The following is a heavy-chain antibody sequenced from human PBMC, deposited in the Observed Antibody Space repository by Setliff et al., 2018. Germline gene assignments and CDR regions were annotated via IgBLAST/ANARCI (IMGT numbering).Heavy chain of an antibody. V-gene: IGHV3-23*01. CDR2: ISGSGVST. J-gene: IGHJ5*02. Sequence: AGVSLRLSCAASGFTFSSYAMSWVRQAPGKGLEWVSGISGSGVSTYYAESVKGRFTISRDNSKNTLYLQMSSLRAEDTAVYYCAKAARYQLLMSPHWFDPWGQGTLVTVSS. CDR1: GFTFSSYA. CDR3: AKAARYQLLMSPHWFDP. D-gene: IGHD2-2*01.